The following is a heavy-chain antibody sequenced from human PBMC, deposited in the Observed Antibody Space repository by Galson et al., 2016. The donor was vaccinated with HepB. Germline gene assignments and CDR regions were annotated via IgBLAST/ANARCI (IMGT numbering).Heavy chain of an antibody. CDR3: ARDLRYYGSGTYFYYYDY. V-gene: IGHV3-74*01. D-gene: IGHD3-10*01. CDR2: INGDGSSI. CDR1: GFTFSSYW. Sequence: SLRLSCAASGFTFSSYWMHWVRQAPGQGLVWVSRINGDGSSIDYADSVKGRFIISRDNAKNTLYLKMNSLRAEDTAVYFCARDLRYYGSGTYFYYYDYWGQGTLVTVSS. J-gene: IGHJ4*02.